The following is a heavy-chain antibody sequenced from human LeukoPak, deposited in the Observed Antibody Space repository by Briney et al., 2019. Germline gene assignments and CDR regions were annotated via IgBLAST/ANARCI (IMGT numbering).Heavy chain of an antibody. CDR1: GYTFTSYY. CDR2: INPSGGST. V-gene: IGHV1-46*03. CDR3: ARDSIAAAGENWFDP. D-gene: IGHD6-13*01. Sequence: ALVKVSCKASGYTFTSYYMHWVRQAPGQGLEWMGIINPSGGSTSYAQKFQGRVTMTRDTSTSTVYMELSSLRSEDTAVYYCARDSIAAAGENWFDPWGQGTLVTVSS. J-gene: IGHJ5*02.